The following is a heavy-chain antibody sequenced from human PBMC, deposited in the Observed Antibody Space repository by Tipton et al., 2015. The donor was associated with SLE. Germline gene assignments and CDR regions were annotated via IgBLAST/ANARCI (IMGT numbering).Heavy chain of an antibody. D-gene: IGHD6-19*01. CDR2: INTNTGNP. Sequence: QLVQSGAEVKKPGASVKVSCKASGYTFTSYAMNWVRQAPGQGLEWMGWINTNTGNPTYAQGFTGRFVFSLDTSVSTAYLQISSLKAEDTAVYYCALLPYSSGPNYYYYGMDVWGQGTTVTVSS. CDR1: GYTFTSYA. V-gene: IGHV7-4-1*02. CDR3: ALLPYSSGPNYYYYGMDV. J-gene: IGHJ6*02.